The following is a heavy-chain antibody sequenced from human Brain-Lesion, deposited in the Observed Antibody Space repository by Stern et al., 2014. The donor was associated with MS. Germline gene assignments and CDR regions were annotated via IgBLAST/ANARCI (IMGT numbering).Heavy chain of an antibody. CDR3: ARDITGSSAYFAY. D-gene: IGHD1-14*01. Sequence: QLVESGGDLVQPGRSLRLSCAAFGFPLDDYATHWVRQAPGKGLEWVAGISWTSGTIGYADSVKGRFTTSRDNAYSSLYLQMNSLRPEDTALYYCARDITGSSAYFAYWGQGTLVTVSS. CDR2: ISWTSGTI. J-gene: IGHJ4*02. V-gene: IGHV3-9*01. CDR1: GFPLDDYA.